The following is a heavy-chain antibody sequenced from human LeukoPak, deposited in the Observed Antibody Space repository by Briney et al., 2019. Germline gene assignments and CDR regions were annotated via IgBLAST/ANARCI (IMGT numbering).Heavy chain of an antibody. D-gene: IGHD1-26*01. Sequence: TGGSLRLSCAASGFTFSSYAMSWVRQAPGKGLEWVSAISGSGGSTYYADSVKGRFTISRDNSKNTLYLQMNSLRAEDTAVYYCAKDPHPGVGSLIDYWGQGTLVTVSS. CDR2: ISGSGGST. J-gene: IGHJ4*02. CDR3: AKDPHPGVGSLIDY. V-gene: IGHV3-23*01. CDR1: GFTFSSYA.